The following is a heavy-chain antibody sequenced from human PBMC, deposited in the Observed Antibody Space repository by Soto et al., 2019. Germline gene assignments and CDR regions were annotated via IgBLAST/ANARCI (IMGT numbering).Heavy chain of an antibody. D-gene: IGHD3-22*01. CDR2: ISYDGSNK. CDR1: GFTFSGYA. J-gene: IGHJ4*02. Sequence: QVQLVESGGGVVQPGRSLRLSCAASGFTFSGYAMHWVRQAPGRGLEWVAVISYDGSNKYYADSVKGRLTISRDNSTNAADLQLNGLGAEDTAVDYCASDDYSERSGGSFDDWGRGTPVSVAS. CDR3: ASDDYSERSGGSFDD. V-gene: IGHV3-30-3*01.